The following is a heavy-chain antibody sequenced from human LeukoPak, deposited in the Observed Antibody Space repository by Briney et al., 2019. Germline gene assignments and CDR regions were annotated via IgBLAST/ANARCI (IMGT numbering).Heavy chain of an antibody. CDR3: AKEGKIGYYFDY. Sequence: PGGSLRLSCAASGFTFSSYGMHWVRQAPGKGLEWVAFIRYDGSNKYYADSVEGRFTISRDNSKNTLYLQMSSLRAEDTALYYGAKEGKIGYYFDYWGQGTLVTVSS. CDR1: GFTFSSYG. V-gene: IGHV3-30*02. D-gene: IGHD3-10*01. J-gene: IGHJ4*02. CDR2: IRYDGSNK.